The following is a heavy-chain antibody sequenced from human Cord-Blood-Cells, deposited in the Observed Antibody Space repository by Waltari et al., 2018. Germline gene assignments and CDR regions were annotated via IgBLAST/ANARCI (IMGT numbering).Heavy chain of an antibody. D-gene: IGHD6-13*01. J-gene: IGHJ5*02. CDR1: GGSFSGYY. CDR2: INHHGST. Sequence: VQLQQWGAGLLQHSETLSLTCAVYGGSFSGYYCSWIRQPPGKGLEWCWEINHHGSTNYNPSLKSRVTISVDTSKNQFSLKLSSVTAADTAVYYCARRKKTYSSSWYWFDPWGQGTLVTVSS. CDR3: ARRKKTYSSSWYWFDP. V-gene: IGHV4-34*01.